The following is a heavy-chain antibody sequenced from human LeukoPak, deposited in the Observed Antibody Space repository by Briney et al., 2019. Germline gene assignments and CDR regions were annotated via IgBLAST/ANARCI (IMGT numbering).Heavy chain of an antibody. J-gene: IGHJ6*02. CDR3: AREGVDDSYGMDV. D-gene: IGHD3-3*01. CDR1: GNTFTSNY. CDR2: IKPSDGSI. V-gene: IGHV1-46*01. Sequence: ASVKVSCTASGNTFTSNYLHWVRQGPGQGLEWMAIIKPSDGSILYAQKFQGRITVTRDTSTSTVYMELSSLRSEDTAVYYCAREGVDDSYGMDVWGQGTTVTVFS.